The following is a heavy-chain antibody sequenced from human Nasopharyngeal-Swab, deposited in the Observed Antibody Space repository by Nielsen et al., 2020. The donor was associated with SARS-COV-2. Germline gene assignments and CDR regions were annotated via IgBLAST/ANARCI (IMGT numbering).Heavy chain of an antibody. V-gene: IGHV1-69*06. CDR1: GGTFSSYA. D-gene: IGHD5-12*01. Sequence: SVKVSCKASGGTFSSYAISWVRQAPGQGLEWMGGIIPIFGTANYAQKFQGRVTITADKSTGTAYMELSSLRSEDTAVYYCAREESIRGYSGYDPYYMDVWGKGTTVTVSS. CDR2: IIPIFGTA. CDR3: AREESIRGYSGYDPYYMDV. J-gene: IGHJ6*03.